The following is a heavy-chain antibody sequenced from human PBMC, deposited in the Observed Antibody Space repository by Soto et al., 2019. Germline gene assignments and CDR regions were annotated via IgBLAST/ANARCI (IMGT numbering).Heavy chain of an antibody. CDR1: GFTFSSYA. J-gene: IGHJ5*02. Sequence: PGGSLRLSCAASGFTFSSYAMHWVRQAPGKGLEWVAVISYDGSNKYYADSVKGRFTISRDNSKNTLYLQMNSLRAEDTAVYYCASGEPEDVETGYSYGYNWFDPWGQGTLVTVSS. CDR2: ISYDGSNK. V-gene: IGHV3-30-3*01. D-gene: IGHD5-18*01. CDR3: ASGEPEDVETGYSYGYNWFDP.